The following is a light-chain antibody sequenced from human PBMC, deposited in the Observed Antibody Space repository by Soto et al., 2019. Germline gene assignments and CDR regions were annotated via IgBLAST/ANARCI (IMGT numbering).Light chain of an antibody. CDR2: EVS. J-gene: IGLJ2*01. CDR1: SSDVGGYNY. Sequence: QSALTQPASVSGSPGQSITISCTGTSSDVGGYNYVSWYQQHPGKAPKVMIYEVSNRPSGGSNRFSGSKSGNTASLTISGLQAEDDADYCCCAYTSSSTVVFGGGTKVTVL. CDR3: CAYTSSSTVV. V-gene: IGLV2-14*01.